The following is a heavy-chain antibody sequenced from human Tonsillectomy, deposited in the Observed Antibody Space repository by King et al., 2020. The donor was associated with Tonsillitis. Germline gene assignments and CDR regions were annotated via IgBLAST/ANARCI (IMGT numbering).Heavy chain of an antibody. CDR3: AKYKVATRPRDAFDF. J-gene: IGHJ3*01. Sequence: VQLVESGGGLVLPGGSLRLSCAASGFTFSNYAMSWVRQAPGKGLEWVSGISGSGGSTYSADSVKGRFTISRDNSKNMLYLQMNSLRAEDTAVYYCAKYKVATRPRDAFDFWGQGTMVTVSS. CDR2: ISGSGGST. CDR1: GFTFSNYA. D-gene: IGHD5-12*01. V-gene: IGHV3-23*04.